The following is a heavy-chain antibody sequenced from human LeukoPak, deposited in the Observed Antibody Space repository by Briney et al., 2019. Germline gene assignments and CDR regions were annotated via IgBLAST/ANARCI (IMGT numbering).Heavy chain of an antibody. CDR3: AKVSSGWYRDYFDY. J-gene: IGHJ4*02. V-gene: IGHV3-74*01. Sequence: GGSLRLSCAASGFTFSSYWMHWVRQAPGKGLVWVSRINSDGSSTSYADSVKGRFTISRDNAKNTLYLQMNSPRAEDTAVYYCAKVSSGWYRDYFDYWGQGTLVTVSS. CDR2: INSDGSST. CDR1: GFTFSSYW. D-gene: IGHD6-19*01.